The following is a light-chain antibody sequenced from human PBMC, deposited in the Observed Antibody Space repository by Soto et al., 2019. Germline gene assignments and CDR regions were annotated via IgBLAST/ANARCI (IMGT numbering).Light chain of an antibody. CDR1: SSNIGSNY. V-gene: IGLV1-47*01. CDR2: RNN. J-gene: IGLJ2*01. Sequence: QSVLTQPPSASGTPGQTGTISCSGSSSNIGSNYVYWYQQLPGTAPKLLIYRNNQRPSGVPDRFSGSKSGTSASLAISGLRSEDEADYYCASWDDSLNGVVFGGGTKLTVL. CDR3: ASWDDSLNGVV.